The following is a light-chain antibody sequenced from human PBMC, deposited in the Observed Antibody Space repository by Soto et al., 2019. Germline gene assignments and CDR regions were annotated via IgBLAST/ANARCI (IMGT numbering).Light chain of an antibody. J-gene: IGLJ2*01. CDR1: SSDVGGYNY. CDR2: DVS. Sequence: QSALTQPASASGSPGQSITISCTGTSSDVGGYNYVSWYQQHPGKAPKLMIYDVSNRPSGVSNRFSGSKSGNTASLTISGFQAEDEADYYCSSYTSSSTAHVVFGGGTKLTVL. V-gene: IGLV2-14*01. CDR3: SSYTSSSTAHVV.